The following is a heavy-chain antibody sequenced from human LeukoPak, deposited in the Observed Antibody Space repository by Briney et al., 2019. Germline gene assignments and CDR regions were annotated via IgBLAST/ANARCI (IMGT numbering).Heavy chain of an antibody. CDR2: ISSSSSYI. D-gene: IGHD6-13*01. J-gene: IGHJ4*02. V-gene: IGHV3-21*01. CDR3: ARDLVRIAAAGTPFWFDY. CDR1: GFTFRNYG. Sequence: GRSLRLSCAVSGFTFRNYGMHWVRQAPGKGLEWVSSISSSSSYIYYADSVKGRFTISRDNAKNSLYLQMNSLRAEDTAVYYCARDLVRIAAAGTPFWFDYWGQGTLVTVSS.